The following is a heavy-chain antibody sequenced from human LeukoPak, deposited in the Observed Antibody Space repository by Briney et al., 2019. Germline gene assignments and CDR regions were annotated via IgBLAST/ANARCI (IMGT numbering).Heavy chain of an antibody. Sequence: GASVKVSCKASGYTFTSYDINWVRQATGQGLEWMGWMNPNSGNTGYAQKFQGRVTMTRNTSISTAYMELSSLRSEDTAVYYCARGKAYYDILTGRNWFDPWGQGTLVTVSS. V-gene: IGHV1-8*01. J-gene: IGHJ5*02. CDR3: ARGKAYYDILTGRNWFDP. D-gene: IGHD3-9*01. CDR1: GYTFTSYD. CDR2: MNPNSGNT.